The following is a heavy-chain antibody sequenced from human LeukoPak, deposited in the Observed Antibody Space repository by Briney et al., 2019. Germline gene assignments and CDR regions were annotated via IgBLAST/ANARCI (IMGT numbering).Heavy chain of an antibody. V-gene: IGHV4-34*08. CDR3: AGKHAYSSNWYWGWDY. CDR2: INHSGST. D-gene: IGHD6-13*01. CDR1: GFTFSSYW. Sequence: GSLRLSCAASGFTFSSYWMSWVRQPPGKGLEWIGEINHSGSTNYNPSLKSRVTISVDTSKNQFSLKLSSVTAADTAVYYCAGKHAYSSNWYWGWDYWGQGTLVTVSS. J-gene: IGHJ4*02.